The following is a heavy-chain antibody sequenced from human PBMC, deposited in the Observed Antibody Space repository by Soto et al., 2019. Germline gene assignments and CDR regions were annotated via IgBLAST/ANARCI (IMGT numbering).Heavy chain of an antibody. CDR3: ARQTAERPTSLFYDILTGYYFDY. D-gene: IGHD3-9*01. J-gene: IGHJ4*02. CDR2: IYYSGST. V-gene: IGHV4-39*01. CDR1: GGSISSSSYY. Sequence: SETLSLTCTVSGGSISSSSYYWGWIRQPPGKGLEWIGSIYYSGSTYYNPSLKNRVTISVHTSKNQFSLKLSSVTAADTAVYYCARQTAERPTSLFYDILTGYYFDYWGQGTLVTVSS.